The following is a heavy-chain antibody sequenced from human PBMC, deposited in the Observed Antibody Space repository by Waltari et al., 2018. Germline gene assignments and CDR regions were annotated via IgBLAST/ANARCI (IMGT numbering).Heavy chain of an antibody. J-gene: IGHJ6*02. D-gene: IGHD5-12*01. CDR2: ISSSGSTI. Sequence: EVQLVESGGGLVQPGGSLRLSCAASGFTFSSYEMNWVRQAPGKGLEWVSYISSSGSTIYYADAVKGRFTISRDNAKNSLYLQMNSLRAEDTAVYYCAREGGYSGYYYYYYGMDVWGQGTTVTVSS. CDR3: AREGGYSGYYYYYYGMDV. V-gene: IGHV3-48*03. CDR1: GFTFSSYE.